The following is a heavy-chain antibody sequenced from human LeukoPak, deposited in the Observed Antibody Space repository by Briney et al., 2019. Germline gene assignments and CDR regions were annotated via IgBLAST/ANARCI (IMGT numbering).Heavy chain of an antibody. CDR2: ITSRSTT. Sequence: GGSLRLSCAASGFIFSHYGMNWVRQAPGKGLEWVSGITSRSTTYYADSVKGRFTISRDNAKNSLYLQMNSLRAEDTAVYYCARLYTLGTRGRKWFDPWGQGTLVTVSS. D-gene: IGHD1/OR15-1a*01. CDR3: ARLYTLGTRGRKWFDP. J-gene: IGHJ5*02. CDR1: GFIFSHYG. V-gene: IGHV3-69-1*01.